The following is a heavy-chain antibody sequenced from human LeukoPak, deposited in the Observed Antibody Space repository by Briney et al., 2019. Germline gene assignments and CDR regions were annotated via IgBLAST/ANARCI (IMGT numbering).Heavy chain of an antibody. V-gene: IGHV3-11*03. D-gene: IGHD3-10*01. CDR1: GFIFSDYS. J-gene: IGHJ4*02. CDR3: ATYYYASGSSD. CDR2: ISTHSTYT. Sequence: GGSLRLSCAASGFIFSDYSMSWIRQAPGKGLEWVSYISTHSTYTHYADSVRGRFTISRDNAKNSLYLQMNSLRAEDTAVYYCATYYYASGSSDWGQGTLVTVSS.